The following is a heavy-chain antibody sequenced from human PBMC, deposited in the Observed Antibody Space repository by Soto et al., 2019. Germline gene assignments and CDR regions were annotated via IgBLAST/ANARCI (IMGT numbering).Heavy chain of an antibody. V-gene: IGHV4-34*01. J-gene: IGHJ4*02. CDR3: ARGVGLRYFDWLLYYYFDY. D-gene: IGHD3-9*01. CDR2: INHSGST. Sequence: PSETLSLTCAVYGGSFSGYYWSWIRQPPGKGLEWIGEINHSGSTNYNPSLKSRVTISVDTSKNQFSLKLSSVTAADTAVYYCARGVGLRYFDWLLYYYFDYWGQGTLVTVSS. CDR1: GGSFSGYY.